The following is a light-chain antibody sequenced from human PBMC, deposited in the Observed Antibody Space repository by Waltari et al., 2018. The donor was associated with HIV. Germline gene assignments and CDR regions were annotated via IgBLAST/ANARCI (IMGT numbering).Light chain of an antibody. CDR3: GTWDSSLSAYVV. CDR2: DKN. CDR1: SSNIGSNY. V-gene: IGLV1-51*01. Sequence: QSVLTQPPSVSAAPGQKVTISCSGSSSNIGSNYVSWYQQLPGTAPKLLIYDKNSRPSGIPDRFSGSNSGTSATLGITGLQTGDEADYYCGTWDSSLSAYVVFGGGTKLTVL. J-gene: IGLJ2*01.